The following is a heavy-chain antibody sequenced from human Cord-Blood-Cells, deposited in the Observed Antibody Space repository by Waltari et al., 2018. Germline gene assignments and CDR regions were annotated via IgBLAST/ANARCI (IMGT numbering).Heavy chain of an antibody. D-gene: IGHD3-3*01. CDR3: ARASRFLEWFLFDY. CDR2: IIPIFGTA. V-gene: IGHV1-69*01. J-gene: IGHJ4*02. Sequence: QVQLVQSGAAVKKPGSSVKVSCKASGGTFSSYAISWVRQAPGQGREWMGGIIPIFGTANYAQKFQGRVTITADESTSTAYMELSSLRSEDTAVYYCARASRFLEWFLFDYWGQGTLVTVSS. CDR1: GGTFSSYA.